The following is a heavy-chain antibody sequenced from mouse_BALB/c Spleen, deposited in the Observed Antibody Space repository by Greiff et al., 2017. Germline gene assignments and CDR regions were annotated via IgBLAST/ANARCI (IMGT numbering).Heavy chain of an antibody. D-gene: IGHD2-10*02. CDR2: IWAGGST. CDR3: ARYGNYEYFDV. CDR1: GFSLTSYG. Sequence: QVQLKESGPGLVAPSQSLSITCTVSGFSLTSYGVHWVRQPPGKGLEWLGVIWAGGSTNYNSALMSRLSISKDNSKSRVFLKMNSLQTDDTAMYYCARYGNYEYFDVWGAGTTVTVSS. J-gene: IGHJ1*01. V-gene: IGHV2-9*02.